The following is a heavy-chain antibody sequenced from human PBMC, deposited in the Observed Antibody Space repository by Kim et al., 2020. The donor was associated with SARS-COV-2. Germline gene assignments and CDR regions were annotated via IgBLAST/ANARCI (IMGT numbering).Heavy chain of an antibody. CDR3: AGLPYSSSWYRWFDP. J-gene: IGHJ5*02. Sequence: SETLSLTCSVSGDSISSGTHFWGWIRQTPEKGLEWIVNMYYSGTTYYIPSLKSRVTMSLDTSKNQFSLRLTSVTAADTAVYYCAGLPYSSSWYRWFDPWGQGTLVTVSS. D-gene: IGHD6-13*01. V-gene: IGHV4-39*01. CDR1: GDSISSGTHF. CDR2: MYYSGTT.